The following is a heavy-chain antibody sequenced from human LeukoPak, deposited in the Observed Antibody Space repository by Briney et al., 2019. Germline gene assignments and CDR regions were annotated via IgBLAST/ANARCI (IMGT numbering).Heavy chain of an antibody. V-gene: IGHV4-59*01. J-gene: IGHJ4*02. CDR1: GGSLTGYF. CDR3: ARGPTLTTDY. CDR2: LYYSGST. Sequence: PSETLSLTCAVSGGSLTGYFWTWIRQAPGKGLEWIGHLYYSGSTYYNPSLESRVTMSVDTSKNQFSLKLSSVTAADTAVYYCARGPTLTTDYWGQGTLVTVSS. D-gene: IGHD1-1*01.